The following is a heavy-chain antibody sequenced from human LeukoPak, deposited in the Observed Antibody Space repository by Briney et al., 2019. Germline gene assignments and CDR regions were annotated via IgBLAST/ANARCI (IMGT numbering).Heavy chain of an antibody. CDR3: ARVDGDRSFDF. CDR1: GYTFSSYG. D-gene: IGHD4-17*01. Sequence: PGGSLRLSCAASGYTFSSYGMHWVRQAPGKGLEWVAVIWYGGSNKYYADSVKGRFTISRDNAKNSLYLQMNSLRAEDTAVYYCARVDGDRSFDFWGQGTLVTVSS. CDR2: IWYGGSNK. J-gene: IGHJ4*02. V-gene: IGHV3-33*08.